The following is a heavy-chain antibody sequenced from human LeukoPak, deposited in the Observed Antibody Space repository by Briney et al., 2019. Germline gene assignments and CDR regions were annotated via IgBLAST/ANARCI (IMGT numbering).Heavy chain of an antibody. D-gene: IGHD4-23*01. V-gene: IGHV3-11*06. CDR1: GFTLSDYY. CDR2: ISSSSSYI. CDR3: ASRAPYGGNGDD. J-gene: IGHJ4*02. Sequence: PGGSLRLSCAASGFTLSDYYVSGMRQAPGRGRECVSSISSSSSYISYADSGKGRFTISSDNAKNLLYLQMNSLRAEDTSVYYWASRAPYGGNGDDWGQGTLVTVSS.